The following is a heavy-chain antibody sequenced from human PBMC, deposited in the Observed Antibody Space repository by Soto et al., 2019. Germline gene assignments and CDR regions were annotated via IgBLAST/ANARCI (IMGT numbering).Heavy chain of an antibody. CDR1: GFTFSSYA. J-gene: IGHJ3*02. CDR3: ARDSGFGELWEGAFDI. V-gene: IGHV3-30-3*01. D-gene: IGHD3-10*01. CDR2: ISYDGSNK. Sequence: QVQLVESGGGVVQPGRSLRLSCAASGFTFSSYAMHWVRQAPGKGLEWVAVISYDGSNKYYADSVKGRFTISRDNSKNTLYLQMNSRRAEDTAVYYCARDSGFGELWEGAFDIWGQGTMVTVSS.